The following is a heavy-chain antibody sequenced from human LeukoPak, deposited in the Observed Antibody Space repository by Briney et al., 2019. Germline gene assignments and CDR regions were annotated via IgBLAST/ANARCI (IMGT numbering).Heavy chain of an antibody. J-gene: IGHJ3*02. CDR2: IHSSSSTI. Sequence: PGGSLRLSCAASGFAFSSYSMNWVRQAPGKGLEWISYIHSSSSTIYYADSMKGRFTISRDNAKNSLYLQMNSLRAEDAAVYYCVGTWDDAFDIWGQGTMVTVSS. CDR3: VGTWDDAFDI. D-gene: IGHD1-26*01. CDR1: GFAFSSYS. V-gene: IGHV3-48*04.